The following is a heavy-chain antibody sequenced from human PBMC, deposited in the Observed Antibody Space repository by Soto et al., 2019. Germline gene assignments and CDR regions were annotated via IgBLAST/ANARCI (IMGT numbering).Heavy chain of an antibody. J-gene: IGHJ4*02. V-gene: IGHV4-30-4*01. CDR1: GGPISSGDYY. CDR3: ARGIRTRYFDY. CDR2: IYYSGST. Sequence: SETLSLTCTVSGGPISSGDYYWSWIRQPPGKGLEWIGYIYYSGSTYYNPSLKSRVTISVDTSKNQFSLKLSSVTAADTAVYYCARGIRTRYFDYWGQGTLVTVSS.